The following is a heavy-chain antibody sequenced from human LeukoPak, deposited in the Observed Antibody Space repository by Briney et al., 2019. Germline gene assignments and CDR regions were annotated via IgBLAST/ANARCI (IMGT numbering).Heavy chain of an antibody. V-gene: IGHV4-4*02. D-gene: IGHD6-19*01. Sequence: SETLSLTCAVSGGSISSSNWWGWVRQPPGKGLEWIGEVYHSGDTNYNPSLKSRVTLSMDPSKSQYSLKMTSRTAADTAVYYCAREGGRQWLVSGALDSWGQGTLVAVSS. CDR2: VYHSGDT. CDR3: AREGGRQWLVSGALDS. J-gene: IGHJ5*01. CDR1: GGSISSSNW.